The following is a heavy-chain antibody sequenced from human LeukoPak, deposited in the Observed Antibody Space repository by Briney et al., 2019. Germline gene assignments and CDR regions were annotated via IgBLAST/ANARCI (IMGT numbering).Heavy chain of an antibody. CDR3: ATNMYYDFWSGYYNDY. CDR2: INSDGSST. D-gene: IGHD3-3*01. V-gene: IGHV3-74*01. J-gene: IGHJ4*02. CDR1: GFTFSSYW. Sequence: GGSLRLSCAASGFTFSSYWMHWVRQAPGKGLVWVSRINSDGSSTSYADSVKGRFTISRDNAKNTLYLQMNSLRAEDTAVYYCATNMYYDFWSGYYNDYWGQGTLVTVSS.